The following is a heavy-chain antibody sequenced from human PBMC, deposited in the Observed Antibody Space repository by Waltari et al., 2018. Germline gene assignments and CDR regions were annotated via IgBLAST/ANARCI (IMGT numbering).Heavy chain of an antibody. Sequence: EVQLLESGGGLVQPGGSLRLSCAASGFTFSSYAMSWVRQAQGKGLAWVSAISGSGGSTYYADSVKGRFTISRDNSKNTLYLQMNSLRAEDTAVYYCAKDPCRGLCMVRGVQYYFDYWGQGTLVTVSS. CDR1: GFTFSSYA. V-gene: IGHV3-23*01. J-gene: IGHJ4*02. CDR3: AKDPCRGLCMVRGVQYYFDY. D-gene: IGHD3-10*01. CDR2: ISGSGGST.